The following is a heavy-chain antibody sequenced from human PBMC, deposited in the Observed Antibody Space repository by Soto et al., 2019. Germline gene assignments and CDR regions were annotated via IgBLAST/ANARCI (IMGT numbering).Heavy chain of an antibody. CDR2: IIPIFGTA. D-gene: IGHD3-22*01. J-gene: IGHJ4*02. V-gene: IGHV1-69*01. CDR3: ARLHDYYDSSGYSLPFDY. CDR1: GGTFSSYA. Sequence: QVPLVQSGAEVKKPGSSVKVSCKASGGTFSSYAISWVRQAPGQGLEWMGGIIPIFGTANYAQKFQGRVTITADESTSTAYMELSSLRSEDTAVYYCARLHDYYDSSGYSLPFDYWGQGTLVTVSS.